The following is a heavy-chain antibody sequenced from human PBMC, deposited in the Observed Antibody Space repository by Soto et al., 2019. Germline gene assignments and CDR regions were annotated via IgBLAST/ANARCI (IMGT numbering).Heavy chain of an antibody. CDR3: ARDDIVGATLYYFDY. Sequence: ASVKVSCKASGYTFTSYGISWVRQAPGQGPEWMGWISAYNGNTNYAQKLQGRVTMTTDTSTSTAYMELRSLRSDDTAVYYCARDDIVGATLYYFDYWGQGTLVTVSS. D-gene: IGHD1-26*01. V-gene: IGHV1-18*04. CDR2: ISAYNGNT. J-gene: IGHJ4*02. CDR1: GYTFTSYG.